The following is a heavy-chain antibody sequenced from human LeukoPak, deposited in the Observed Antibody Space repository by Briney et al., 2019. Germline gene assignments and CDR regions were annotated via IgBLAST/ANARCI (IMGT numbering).Heavy chain of an antibody. D-gene: IGHD1-1*01. CDR3: ARKERHWYFDL. CDR2: INHSGST. Sequence: PSETLSLTCAVYGGSFSGYYWSWIRQPPGKGLEWIGEINHSGSTNYNPSLKSRVTISVDTSKNQFSLKLSSVTAADTAAYYCARKERHWYFDLWGRGTLVTVSS. CDR1: GGSFSGYY. V-gene: IGHV4-34*01. J-gene: IGHJ2*01.